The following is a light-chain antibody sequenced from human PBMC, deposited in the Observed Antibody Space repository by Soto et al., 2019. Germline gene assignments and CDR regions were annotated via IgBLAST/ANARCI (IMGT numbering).Light chain of an antibody. CDR1: DNIGPW. Sequence: DIQMTQSPSTLSASVGDRVAITCRASDNIGPWVAWYQQKPGKAPKLLIFKAANLADEVPSRFAGSGSGTDFTLPITRLQPDDFATYYCQHYDSFSRRFGQGTKVEV. CDR2: KAA. V-gene: IGKV1-5*03. J-gene: IGKJ1*01. CDR3: QHYDSFSRR.